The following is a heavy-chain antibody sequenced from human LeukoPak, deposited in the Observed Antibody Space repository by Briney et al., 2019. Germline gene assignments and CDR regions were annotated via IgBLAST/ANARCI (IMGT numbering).Heavy chain of an antibody. CDR1: GFTFSSYA. CDR2: ISGSGGST. J-gene: IGHJ4*02. V-gene: IGHV3-23*01. D-gene: IGHD3-22*01. Sequence: GGSLRLSCAASGFTFSSYAMSWVRQAPGKGLEWVSAISGSGGSTYYADSVKGRFTISRDNSKNTLYLQMNSLRAEDTAVYYCAKVDYDSSGYYGSVFDYWGQGTLVTVSS. CDR3: AKVDYDSSGYYGSVFDY.